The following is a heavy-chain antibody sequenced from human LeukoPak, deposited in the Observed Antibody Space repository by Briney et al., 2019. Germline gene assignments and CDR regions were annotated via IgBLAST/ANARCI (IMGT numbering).Heavy chain of an antibody. CDR1: SGSLSSYY. V-gene: IGHV4-59*01. J-gene: IGHJ4*02. CDR3: ARHLSGITGYTYGRGIDY. D-gene: IGHD5-12*01. CDR2: IYYSGST. Sequence: SETLSLTCTVSSGSLSSYYWSWIRQPPGKGLEWIGYIYYSGSTNYNPSLKSRVTISVDTSKNQFSLKLSSVTAADTAVYYCARHLSGITGYTYGRGIDYWGQGTLLTVSS.